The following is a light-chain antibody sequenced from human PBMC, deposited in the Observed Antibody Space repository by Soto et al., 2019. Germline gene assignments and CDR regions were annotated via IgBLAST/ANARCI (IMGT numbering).Light chain of an antibody. CDR1: QSVSGN. J-gene: IGKJ4*01. V-gene: IGKV3-15*01. CDR3: QQYNNCPPLT. CDR2: GAS. Sequence: EIVMTQSPATLSVSPGERATLSCRASQSVSGNLAWYQQKPGQAPRLLIYGASTKATGIPARFSGSGSGTEFTLTISSLQSEDFAVYYCQQYNNCPPLTFGGGTKVEIK.